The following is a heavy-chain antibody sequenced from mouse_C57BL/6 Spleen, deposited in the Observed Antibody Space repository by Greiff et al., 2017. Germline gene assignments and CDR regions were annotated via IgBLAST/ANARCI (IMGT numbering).Heavy chain of an antibody. J-gene: IGHJ3*01. Sequence: EVQLQQSGPGLVKPSQSLSLTCSVTGYSITSGYYWNWIRQFPGNKLEWMGYISYDGSNNYNPSLKNRISITRDTSKNQFFLKLNSVTTEDTATYYCARGDYDYDGVLAYWGQGTLVTVSA. CDR3: ARGDYDYDGVLAY. CDR1: GYSITSGYY. D-gene: IGHD2-4*01. V-gene: IGHV3-6*01. CDR2: ISYDGSN.